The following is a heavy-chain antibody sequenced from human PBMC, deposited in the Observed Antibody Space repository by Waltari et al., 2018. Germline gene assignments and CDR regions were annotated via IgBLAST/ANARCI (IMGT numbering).Heavy chain of an antibody. CDR1: GFRFASTD. J-gene: IGHJ5*02. Sequence: DVQLAEYGGGLVQPGGSLRLSCVPSGFRFASTDLSCVRQATGKAPEWVAIISGTGDGTFYSNAVRGRFTISRDNSRNTLYLQMNDLKTEDTAVYYCTKDAYDSPNHYPPTWFDPWGHGTLVTVSS. V-gene: IGHV3-23*04. D-gene: IGHD3-10*01. CDR3: TKDAYDSPNHYPPTWFDP. CDR2: ISGTGDGT.